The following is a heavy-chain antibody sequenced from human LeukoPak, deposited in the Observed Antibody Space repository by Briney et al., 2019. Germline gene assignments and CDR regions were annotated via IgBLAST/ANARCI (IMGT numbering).Heavy chain of an antibody. D-gene: IGHD4-17*01. J-gene: IGHJ4*02. CDR2: TYYGSKWYN. CDR1: GDSVSSTSAA. CDR3: AKVVTYEGLHYGPFDY. V-gene: IGHV6-1*01. Sequence: SQTLSLTCAISGDSVSSTSAAWNWIRQSPSRGLEWLGRTYYGSKWYNDYAPSVKSRIIINPDTSKNRFSLQVDSVTPEDTAVYYCAKVVTYEGLHYGPFDYWGQGTLVTVSS.